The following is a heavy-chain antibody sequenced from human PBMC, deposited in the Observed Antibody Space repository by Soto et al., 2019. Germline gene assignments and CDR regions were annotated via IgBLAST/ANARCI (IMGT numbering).Heavy chain of an antibody. V-gene: IGHV1-69*02. J-gene: IGHJ5*02. CDR3: ARGVGSGSYYNQYNWFDP. D-gene: IGHD3-10*01. CDR1: GGTFGSYT. CDR2: IIPILGIA. Sequence: ASVKVSCKASGGTFGSYTISWVRQAPGQGLEWMGRIIPILGIANYAQKFQGRVTITADKSTSTAYMELSSLRSEDTAVYYCARGVGSGSYYNQYNWFDPWGQGTLVTVSS.